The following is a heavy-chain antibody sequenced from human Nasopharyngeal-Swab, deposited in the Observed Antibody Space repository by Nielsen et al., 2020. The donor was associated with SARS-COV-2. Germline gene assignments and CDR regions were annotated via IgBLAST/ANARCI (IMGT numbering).Heavy chain of an antibody. CDR3: VRPEGVATSFKYYFQYGMDV. V-gene: IGHV5-51*01. J-gene: IGHJ6*02. CDR1: GYSFTSYW. CDR2: IYPRDSDT. Sequence: ESLKISCKGSGYSFTSYWIAWVRQMPGKCLEWMGIIYPRDSDTRYSPSFQGQVTISADKSISTAYLQWSRLKASDTAMYYCVRPEGVATSFKYYFQYGMDVWGQGTMVTVPS. D-gene: IGHD5-12*01.